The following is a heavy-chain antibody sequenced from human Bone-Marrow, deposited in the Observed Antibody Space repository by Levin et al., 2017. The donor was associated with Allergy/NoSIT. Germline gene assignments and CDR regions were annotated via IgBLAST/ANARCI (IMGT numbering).Heavy chain of an antibody. D-gene: IGHD6-13*01. CDR1: GFTFSSYA. CDR2: ISGSGGST. Sequence: GGSLRLSCAASGFTFSSYAMSWVRQAPGKGLEWVSAISGSGGSTYYADSVKGRFTISRDNSKNTLYLQMNSLRAEDTAVYYCAKESDSSSWVYYYYGMDVWGQGTTVTVSS. CDR3: AKESDSSSWVYYYYGMDV. V-gene: IGHV3-23*01. J-gene: IGHJ6*02.